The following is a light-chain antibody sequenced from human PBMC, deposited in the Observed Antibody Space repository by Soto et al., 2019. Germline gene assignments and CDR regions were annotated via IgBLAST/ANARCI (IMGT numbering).Light chain of an antibody. Sequence: EIVLTQSPGTLSLSPWERATLSCRASQSVGSSYLAWYQQKPGQAPRLLIYGASSRATGIPDRFSGSGSGTDFTLTISRLEPEDFALYYCQQYVSSPRTFGQGTKVDI. CDR3: QQYVSSPRT. V-gene: IGKV3-20*01. J-gene: IGKJ1*01. CDR2: GAS. CDR1: QSVGSSY.